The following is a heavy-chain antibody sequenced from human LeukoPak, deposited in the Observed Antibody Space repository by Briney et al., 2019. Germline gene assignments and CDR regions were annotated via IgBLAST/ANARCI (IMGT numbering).Heavy chain of an antibody. CDR1: GGSFSGYY. CDR2: INHSGST. V-gene: IGHV4-34*01. J-gene: IGHJ6*02. D-gene: IGHD3-10*01. Sequence: PSETLSLTCAVYGGSFSGYYWSWIRQPPGKGLEWIGEINHSGSTNYNPSLKSRVTISVDTSKNQFSLKLSSVTAADTAVYYCARECAVRGVIITCYYYGTDVWGQGTTVTVSS. CDR3: ARECAVRGVIITCYYYGTDV.